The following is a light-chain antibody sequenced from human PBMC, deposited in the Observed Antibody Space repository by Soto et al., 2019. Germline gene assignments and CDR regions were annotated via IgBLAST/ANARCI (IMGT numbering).Light chain of an antibody. Sequence: SVLTQPASVSGSPGQSITISCTGTSSDVGGSDFVSWHQQHPGKAPKLMIYDVSKWPSGVSNRFSGSKSGNMASLTISGLQAEDEADYYCSSYTSSRSYVFGTGTKVTVL. J-gene: IGLJ1*01. CDR1: SSDVGGSDF. CDR3: SSYTSSRSYV. V-gene: IGLV2-14*01. CDR2: DVS.